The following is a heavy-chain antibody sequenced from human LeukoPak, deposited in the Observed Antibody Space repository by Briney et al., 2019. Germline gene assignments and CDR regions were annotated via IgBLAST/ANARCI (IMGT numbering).Heavy chain of an antibody. CDR3: AREFYDFWSGYSHYYYYMDV. V-gene: IGHV3-11*04. D-gene: IGHD3-3*01. J-gene: IGHJ6*03. CDR2: ISSSGSTI. Sequence: GGSLRLSCAASGFTFGDYYMSWIRQAPGKGLEWVSYISSSGSTIYYADSVKGRFTISRDNAKNSLYLQMNSLRAEDTAVYYCAREFYDFWSGYSHYYYYMDVWGKGTTVTVSS. CDR1: GFTFGDYY.